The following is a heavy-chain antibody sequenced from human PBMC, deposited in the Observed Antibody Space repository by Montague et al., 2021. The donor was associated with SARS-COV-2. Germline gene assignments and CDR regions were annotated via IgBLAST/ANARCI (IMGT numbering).Heavy chain of an antibody. CDR1: GFTFRSYT. D-gene: IGHD3-22*01. Sequence: SLRLSCAASGFTFRSYTMNWVRQAPGKGLEWVSCISSSSSYIYYSDSVKGLFTIFRDNAKNSPFLQMNSLRAEDTAVYYCARDGWAHYYDSSGYEGNFDIWGQGTMVTVSS. V-gene: IGHV3-21*01. CDR3: ARDGWAHYYDSSGYEGNFDI. J-gene: IGHJ3*02. CDR2: ISSSSSYI.